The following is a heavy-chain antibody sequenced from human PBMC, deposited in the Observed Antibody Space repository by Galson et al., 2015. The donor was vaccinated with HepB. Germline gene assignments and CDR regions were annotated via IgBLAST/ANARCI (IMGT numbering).Heavy chain of an antibody. J-gene: IGHJ4*02. CDR3: ATRGTIVVAGGGSYPADY. CDR1: GFTFSSYS. V-gene: IGHV3-21*01. CDR2: ISSSSSYI. D-gene: IGHD2-15*01. Sequence: SLRLSCAASGFTFSSYSMNWVRQAPGKGLEWVSSISSSSSYIYYADSVKGRFTISRDDAKNSLYLQMNSLRAEDTAVYYCATRGTIVVAGGGSYPADYWGQGTLVTVSS.